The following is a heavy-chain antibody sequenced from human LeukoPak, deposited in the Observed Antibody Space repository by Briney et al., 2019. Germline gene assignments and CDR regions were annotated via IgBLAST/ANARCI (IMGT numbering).Heavy chain of an antibody. Sequence: GGSLRLSCAASGFTVSSNYMSWVRQAPGKGLEWVSVIYSGDSTYYADSVKGRFTISRDNSKNTLYLQMNSLRAEDTAVYYCARLGQGQSPSCSYGMDVWGQGTTVTVSS. CDR1: GFTVSSNY. CDR3: ARLGQGQSPSCSYGMDV. V-gene: IGHV3-66*01. J-gene: IGHJ6*02. CDR2: IYSGDST. D-gene: IGHD1-26*01.